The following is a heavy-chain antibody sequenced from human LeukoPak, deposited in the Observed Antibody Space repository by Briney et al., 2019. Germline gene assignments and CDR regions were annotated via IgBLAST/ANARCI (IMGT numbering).Heavy chain of an antibody. V-gene: IGHV5-51*01. CDR2: IYPGDSDT. D-gene: IGHD2-2*01. J-gene: IGHJ6*03. CDR1: GYSFSNYW. CDR3: ARHLGYCSSTSCKQYYYYMDV. Sequence: GESLKISCKGSGYSFSNYWIGWVRQMPGKGLEWMGIIYPGDSDTRYSPSFQGQVTISADKSISTAYLQWSSLKASDTAMYYCARHLGYCSSTSCKQYYYYMDVWGKGTTVTVSS.